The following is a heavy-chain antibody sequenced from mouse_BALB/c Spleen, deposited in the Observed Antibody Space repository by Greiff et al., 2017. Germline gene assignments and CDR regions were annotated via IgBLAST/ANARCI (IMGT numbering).Heavy chain of an antibody. J-gene: IGHJ4*01. V-gene: IGHV1-82*01. CDR3: ARDYYGSSYDAMDY. CDR2: IYPGDGDT. CDR1: GYAFSSSW. D-gene: IGHD1-1*01. Sequence: VQLQQSGPEPVKPGASVKISCKASGYAFSSSWMNWVKQRPGQGLEWIGRIYPGDGDTNYNGKFKGKATLTADKSSSTAYMQLSSLTSVDSAVYFCARDYYGSSYDAMDYWGQGTSVTVSS.